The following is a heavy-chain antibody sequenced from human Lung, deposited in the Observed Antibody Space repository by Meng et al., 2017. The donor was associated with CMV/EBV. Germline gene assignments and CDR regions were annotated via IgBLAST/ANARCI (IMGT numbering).Heavy chain of an antibody. J-gene: IGHJ5*02. V-gene: IGHV3-30*14. CDR2: ISYDGSNK. D-gene: IGHD2-8*01. CDR3: AKGGDCARDSCSPSES. CDR1: GFTFSSYA. Sequence: SCAASGFTFSSYAMHWVRQAPGKGLEWVAVISYDGSNKYYADSVKGRFTISRDNSKDTVYLQMNSLRAEDTAVYYCAKGGDCARDSCSPSESWGQGIXVNGAS.